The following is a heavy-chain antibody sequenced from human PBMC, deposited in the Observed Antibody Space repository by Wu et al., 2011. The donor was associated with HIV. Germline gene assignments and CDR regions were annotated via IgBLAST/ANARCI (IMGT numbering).Heavy chain of an antibody. J-gene: IGHJ6*03. CDR3: ARGSRNYVNYYYYYMDV. Sequence: QVQLVQSGAEVKKPGSSVKVSCKASGGTFRYAINWVRQAPGQGLEWMGWINPNSGGTNYAQKFQGRVTMTRDTSISTAYMELSRLRSDDTAVYYCARGSRNYVNYYYYYMDVWGKGTTVTVSS. D-gene: IGHD1-7*01. V-gene: IGHV1-2*02. CDR2: INPNSGGT. CDR1: GGTFRYA.